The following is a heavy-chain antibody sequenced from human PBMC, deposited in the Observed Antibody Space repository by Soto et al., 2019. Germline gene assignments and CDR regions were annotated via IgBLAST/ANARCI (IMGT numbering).Heavy chain of an antibody. CDR2: INPNSGGT. CDR3: ARGPMDLKYQANWFDP. V-gene: IGHV1-2*04. Sequence: QVQLVQSGAEVKKPGASVKVSCKASGYTFTGYYMHWVRQAPGQGLEWMGWINPNSGGTNYAQKCQGWGTMTRDTSISTAYRERSRLRADDTAVDYCARGPMDLKYQANWFDPWGQGTLVTVSS. J-gene: IGHJ5*02. CDR1: GYTFTGYY. D-gene: IGHD3-10*01.